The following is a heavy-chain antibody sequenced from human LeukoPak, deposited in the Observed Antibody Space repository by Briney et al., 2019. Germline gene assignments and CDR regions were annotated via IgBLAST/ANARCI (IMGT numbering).Heavy chain of an antibody. J-gene: IGHJ6*02. CDR1: GGSFSGYY. D-gene: IGHD3-10*01. CDR2: INHSGST. Sequence: SETLSLTCAVYGGSFSGYYWSWIRQPPGKGLEWIGEINHSGSTNYNPSLKSRVTISVDTSKNQFSLKLSSVTAADTAVYYCAGGYGSGRRYYYYYGMDVWGQGTTVTVSS. CDR3: AGGYGSGRRYYYYYGMDV. V-gene: IGHV4-34*01.